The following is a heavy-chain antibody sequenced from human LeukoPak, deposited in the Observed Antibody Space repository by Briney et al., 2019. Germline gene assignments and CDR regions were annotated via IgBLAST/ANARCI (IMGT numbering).Heavy chain of an antibody. V-gene: IGHV3-30-3*01. CDR1: GFTFSSYA. Sequence: GRSLRLSCAASGFTFSSYAIHWVRQAPGKGLEWVAVISYDGSNKYYADSVKGRFTISRDNSKNTLYLQMNSLRAEDTAVYYCAREKRRFFGLTPNDYWGQGTLVTVSS. D-gene: IGHD3/OR15-3a*01. CDR3: AREKRRFFGLTPNDY. J-gene: IGHJ4*02. CDR2: ISYDGSNK.